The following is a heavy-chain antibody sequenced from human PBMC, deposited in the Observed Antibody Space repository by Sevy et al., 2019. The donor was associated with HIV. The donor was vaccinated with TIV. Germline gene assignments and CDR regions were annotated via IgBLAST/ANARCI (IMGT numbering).Heavy chain of an antibody. J-gene: IGHJ4*02. Sequence: GGSLRLSCAASGFTFSSYAMSWVRQAPGKGLEWVSAISGSGGSTYYADSVKGRFTISRDNSKNTLYLQMNSLRAEDTAVYYCGTLGYSGYDDVLDYWGQGTLVTVSS. V-gene: IGHV3-23*01. CDR3: GTLGYSGYDDVLDY. CDR2: ISGSGGST. D-gene: IGHD5-12*01. CDR1: GFTFSSYA.